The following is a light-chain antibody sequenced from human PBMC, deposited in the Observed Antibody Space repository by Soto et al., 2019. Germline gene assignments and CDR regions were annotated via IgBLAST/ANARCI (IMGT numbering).Light chain of an antibody. CDR3: LQDFNYPWS. V-gene: IGKV1-6*01. CDR1: QGIRND. CDR2: GAS. Sequence: AMQMTQSPSSLSASVGDRVTITCRASQGIRNDLDWYQQKPGKVPKLLIYGASNLQRGVPSRFSGSGSGTIFTLTISSLQPEDFGTYYCLQDFNYPWSFGQGTKVDIK. J-gene: IGKJ1*01.